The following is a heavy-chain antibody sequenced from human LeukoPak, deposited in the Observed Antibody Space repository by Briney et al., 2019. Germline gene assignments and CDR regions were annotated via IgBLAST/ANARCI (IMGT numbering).Heavy chain of an antibody. D-gene: IGHD2-2*01. Sequence: SETLSLTCTVSGGSISSYYWSWIRQPAGKGLEWIGRIYPSGGTNYNPSLKSRVTISVDKSKNQFSLNLSSVTAAATAVYYCARGAAADWVFDIWGQGTMVTVSS. CDR3: ARGAAADWVFDI. J-gene: IGHJ3*02. CDR1: GGSISSYY. V-gene: IGHV4-4*07. CDR2: IYPSGGT.